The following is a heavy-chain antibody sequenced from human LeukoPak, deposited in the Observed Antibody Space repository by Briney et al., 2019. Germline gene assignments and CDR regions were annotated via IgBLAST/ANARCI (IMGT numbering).Heavy chain of an antibody. CDR1: GGSISSYY. D-gene: IGHD2-21*02. V-gene: IGHV4-59*08. Sequence: SETLSLTCTVSGGSISSYYWSWIRQPPGKGLEWIGYIYYSGSTNYNPSLKSRVTISVDTSKNQFSLKLSSVTAADTAVYYCARQLSRRGAVVTFLDYWGQGTLVTVSS. J-gene: IGHJ4*02. CDR2: IYYSGST. CDR3: ARQLSRRGAVVTFLDY.